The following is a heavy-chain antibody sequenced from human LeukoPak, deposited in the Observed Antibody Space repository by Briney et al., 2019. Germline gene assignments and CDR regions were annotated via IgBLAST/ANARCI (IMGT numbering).Heavy chain of an antibody. CDR2: LSHSGSS. D-gene: IGHD3-10*01. CDR1: GGSVSSYY. CDR3: ARDIRYYYGSGSYQGWFDP. Sequence: PSETLSLTCTVSGGSVSSYYWSWIRQPPGRGLEWIGYLSHSGSSDSNPSLKSRVTISVDTSKNQFSLKLSSVTAADTTVYYCARDIRYYYGSGSYQGWFDPWGQGTLVTVSS. J-gene: IGHJ5*02. V-gene: IGHV4-59*02.